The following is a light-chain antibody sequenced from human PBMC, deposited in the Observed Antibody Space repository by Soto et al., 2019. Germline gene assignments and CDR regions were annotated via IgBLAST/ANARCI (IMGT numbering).Light chain of an antibody. Sequence: DIQMTQSPSTLSAPVGDRVTITCRASQSISSWLAWYQQKPGKAPKLLIYDASSLQSGVPSRFSGSGSGTDFTLTINSLQPEDFATYYCQQAHSFPRTFGQGTKVDIK. CDR2: DAS. CDR1: QSISSW. J-gene: IGKJ1*01. V-gene: IGKV1-12*01. CDR3: QQAHSFPRT.